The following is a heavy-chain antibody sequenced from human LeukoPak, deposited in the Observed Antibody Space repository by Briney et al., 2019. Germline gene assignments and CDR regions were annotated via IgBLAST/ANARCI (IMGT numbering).Heavy chain of an antibody. V-gene: IGHV3-49*04. CDR3: TRDQTPYY. CDR1: GFTFGDYA. J-gene: IGHJ4*02. Sequence: GGSLRLSCTASGFTFGDYAMTWVGQAQGKGLEWVGFIRSQIYGGTPEYAASVKGRFTISRDDSEGVAYLQMNSLKTEDTAVYYCTRDQTPYYWGQGTLVTVSS. CDR2: IRSQIYGGTP.